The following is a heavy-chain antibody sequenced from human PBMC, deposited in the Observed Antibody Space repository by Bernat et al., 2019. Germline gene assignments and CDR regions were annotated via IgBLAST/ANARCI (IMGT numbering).Heavy chain of an antibody. Sequence: EVQLVESGGGLVQPGGSLRLSCVASGFTFSSYWMSWVRQAPGKGLEWVANIKQDGSEKYYVDSVKGRFTVSRDNAKNTLYLQMNSLRAEDTAVYYCAKAEYSSSSRHFDYWGQGTLVTVSS. CDR1: GFTFSSYW. CDR2: IKQDGSEK. D-gene: IGHD6-6*01. CDR3: AKAEYSSSSRHFDY. V-gene: IGHV3-7*01. J-gene: IGHJ4*02.